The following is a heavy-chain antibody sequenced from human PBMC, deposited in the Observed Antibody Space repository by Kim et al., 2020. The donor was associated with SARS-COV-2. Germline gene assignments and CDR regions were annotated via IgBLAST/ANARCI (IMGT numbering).Heavy chain of an antibody. CDR3: AGVSSSWYPN. J-gene: IGHJ4*02. Sequence: YAQKFQGRVTITADESTSTAYVELSSLRSEDTAVYYCAGVSSSWYPNWGQGTLVTVSS. V-gene: IGHV1-69*01. D-gene: IGHD6-13*01.